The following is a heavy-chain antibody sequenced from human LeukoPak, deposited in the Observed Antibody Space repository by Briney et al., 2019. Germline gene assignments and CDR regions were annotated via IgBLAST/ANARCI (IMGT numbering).Heavy chain of an antibody. V-gene: IGHV3-74*01. CDR1: GFTFSSYW. CDR2: INSDGSST. Sequence: PGGSLRRSCAASGFTFSSYWMHWVRQAPGKGLVWVSRINSDGSSTSYADSVKGRFTISRDNAKNTLYLQMNSLRAEDTAVYYCARDIDGDSFDYWGQGTLVTVSS. D-gene: IGHD2-8*01. CDR3: ARDIDGDSFDY. J-gene: IGHJ4*02.